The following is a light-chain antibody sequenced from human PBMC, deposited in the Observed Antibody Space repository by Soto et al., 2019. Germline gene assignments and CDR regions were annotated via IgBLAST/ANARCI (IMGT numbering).Light chain of an antibody. CDR2: YDS. CDR1: NIGSNS. J-gene: IGLJ2*01. V-gene: IGLV3-21*04. CDR3: QVWDRSSDHVV. Sequence: SYELTQPPSVSVAPGKTARITCGGNNIGSNSVHWYQQKPGQAPVLVIYYDSDRPSGIPERFSGSNSGNTATLTISRVEAGDEADYYCQVWDRSSDHVVFGGGTKVTVL.